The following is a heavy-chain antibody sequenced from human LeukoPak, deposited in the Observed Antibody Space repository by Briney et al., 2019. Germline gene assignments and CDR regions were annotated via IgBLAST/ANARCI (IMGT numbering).Heavy chain of an antibody. CDR2: ISSSSDYI. D-gene: IGHD3-10*01. CDR3: ARGLQSGSGRRFDY. CDR1: GFIFDSYS. Sequence: GGSLRLSCVASGFIFDSYSINWVRQAPGKGLEWVSSISSSSDYIYYGDSVKGRFTISRDNARNSVFLQMNSLRAEDTAVYYCARGLQSGSGRRFDYWGQGTLVTVSS. J-gene: IGHJ4*02. V-gene: IGHV3-21*01.